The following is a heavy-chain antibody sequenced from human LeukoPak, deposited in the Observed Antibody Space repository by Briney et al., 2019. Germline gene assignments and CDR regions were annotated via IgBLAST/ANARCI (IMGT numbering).Heavy chain of an antibody. J-gene: IGHJ3*02. CDR2: SHNSGET. V-gene: IGHV4-61*05. Sequence: SETLSLTCTVSGVSIRCDTYYWGWIRQPPGKGLEWIAYSHNSGETKYNPSLKSRITISVDTSKNEFSLRLSSVTAADTAVYYCARQPGGTAAFDIWGQGTTVTVSA. CDR1: GVSIRCDTYY. CDR3: ARQPGGTAAFDI. D-gene: IGHD1-14*01.